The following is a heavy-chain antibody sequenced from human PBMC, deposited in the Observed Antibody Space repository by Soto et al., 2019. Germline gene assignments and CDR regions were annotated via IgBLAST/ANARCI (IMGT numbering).Heavy chain of an antibody. CDR3: ARVPSRIVGATTSYYFDY. D-gene: IGHD1-26*01. CDR2: INPNSGGT. Sequence: ASVKVSCKASGYTFTGYYMHWVRQAPGQGLEWMGWINPNSGGTNYAQKFQGWVTMTRDTSISTAYMELSRLRSDDTAVYYCARVPSRIVGATTSYYFDYWGQGTLVTVS. J-gene: IGHJ4*02. CDR1: GYTFTGYY. V-gene: IGHV1-2*04.